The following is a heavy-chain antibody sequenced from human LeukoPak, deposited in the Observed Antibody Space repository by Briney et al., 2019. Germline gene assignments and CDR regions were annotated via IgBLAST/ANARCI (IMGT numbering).Heavy chain of an antibody. Sequence: PGGSLRLSCAASGFTFSSYGMHWVLQAPGKGLEWVAVIWYDGSNKYYADSVKGRFTISRDNSKNTLYLQMNSLRAEDTAVYYCARDHSSSRDYYYYYGMDVWGQGTTVTVSS. D-gene: IGHD6-13*01. CDR3: ARDHSSSRDYYYYYGMDV. V-gene: IGHV3-33*01. J-gene: IGHJ6*02. CDR2: IWYDGSNK. CDR1: GFTFSSYG.